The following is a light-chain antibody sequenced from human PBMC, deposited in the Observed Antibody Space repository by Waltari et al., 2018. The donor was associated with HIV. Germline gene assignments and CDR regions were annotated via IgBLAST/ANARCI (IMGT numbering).Light chain of an antibody. Sequence: NFMLTQPHSVSESPGKTVTISCTRSSGSIASNYVQWYQQRPGSSPTTVISEDNQRPSGVPARFSGSIDSSSNSASLTISGLKTEDEADYYCQSYDSSNPVVFGGGTKLTVL. CDR3: QSYDSSNPVV. V-gene: IGLV6-57*01. J-gene: IGLJ2*01. CDR2: EDN. CDR1: SGSIASNY.